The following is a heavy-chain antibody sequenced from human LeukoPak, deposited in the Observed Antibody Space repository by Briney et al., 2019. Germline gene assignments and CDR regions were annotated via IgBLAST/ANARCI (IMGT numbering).Heavy chain of an antibody. J-gene: IGHJ5*02. V-gene: IGHV4-39*01. CDR3: PRNISMILEPARRMKYNWFDP. CDR2: VFYSGST. CDR1: GGSISGRTYY. Sequence: SETLSLTCTVSGGSISGRTYYWAWIRQPPGKGLEWIGSVFYSGSTSYNPSLNSRVTISVDTSENQFSLKVTSVTAADTAIYYSPRNISMILEPARRMKYNWFDPWGQGTLVTVSS. D-gene: IGHD3-22*01.